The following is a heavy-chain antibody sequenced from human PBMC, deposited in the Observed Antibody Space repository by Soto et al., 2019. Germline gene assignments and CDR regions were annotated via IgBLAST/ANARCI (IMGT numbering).Heavy chain of an antibody. V-gene: IGHV3-64D*06. CDR3: VKGTYCSSTSCYSNWFDP. D-gene: IGHD2-2*01. CDR1: GFTFSSYS. CDR2: ISSNGGST. Sequence: GGSLRLSCAASGFTFSSYSMNWVRQAPGKGLEYVSAISSNGGSTYYADSVKGRFTISRDNSKNTLYLQMSSLGAEDTAVYYCVKGTYCSSTSCYSNWFDPWGQGTLVTVSS. J-gene: IGHJ5*02.